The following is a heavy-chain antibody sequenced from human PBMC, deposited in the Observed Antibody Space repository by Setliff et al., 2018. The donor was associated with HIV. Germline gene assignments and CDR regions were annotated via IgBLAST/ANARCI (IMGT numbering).Heavy chain of an antibody. D-gene: IGHD4-17*01. J-gene: IGHJ4*02. V-gene: IGHV4-59*11. CDR3: AKGAGFYGDYPFDY. CDR2: IYSTGST. Sequence: PSETLSLTCTVSGASITSHYWSWIRQSPGRELEWIGYIYSTGSTNYNPSLQSRVSISMDASKNKFSLKGTSVTSADTAVYYCAKGAGFYGDYPFDYWGQGNLVTVSS. CDR1: GASITSHY.